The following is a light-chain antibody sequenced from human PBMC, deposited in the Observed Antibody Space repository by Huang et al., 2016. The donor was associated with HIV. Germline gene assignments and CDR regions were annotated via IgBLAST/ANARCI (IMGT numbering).Light chain of an antibody. CDR3: QQYHAWPPVT. CDR1: QNIIYN. CDR2: GTS. Sequence: EIMMTQSPDTLSVSPGERATLSCRASQNIIYNLAGYQQRPGKSPRLLIYGTSTRASVISGRFSGSGSGTEFTLTISSLQSDDLGVYYCQQYHAWPPVTFGQGTKVEI. V-gene: IGKV3-15*01. J-gene: IGKJ1*01.